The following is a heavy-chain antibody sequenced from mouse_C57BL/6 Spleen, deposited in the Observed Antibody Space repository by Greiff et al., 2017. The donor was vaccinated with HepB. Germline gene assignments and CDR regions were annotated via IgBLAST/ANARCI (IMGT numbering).Heavy chain of an antibody. CDR3: ANYDYDVYYAMDY. CDR2: IYPGDGDT. V-gene: IGHV1-82*01. Sequence: VQLQQSGPELVKPGASVKISCKASGYAFSSSWMNWVKQRPGKGLEWIGRIYPGDGDTNYNGKFKGKATLTADKSSSTAYMQLSSLTSEDSAVYFCANYDYDVYYAMDYWGQGTSVTVSS. J-gene: IGHJ4*01. D-gene: IGHD2-4*01. CDR1: GYAFSSSW.